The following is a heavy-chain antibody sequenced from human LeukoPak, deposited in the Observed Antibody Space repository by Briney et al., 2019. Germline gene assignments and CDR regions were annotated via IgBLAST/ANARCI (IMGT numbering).Heavy chain of an antibody. CDR1: GFTFSNTW. CDR2: IKSKIDGGKT. Sequence: GGSLRLPCAASGFTFSNTWTSWVRQAPGKGLEWAGQIKSKIDGGKTEHHVLVKGTITITRDETKDTLHLQSESLKIKDTAWLYCTTDLGGGYRFDYSGQGNLLTASS. D-gene: IGHD1-1*01. CDR3: TTDLGGGYRFDY. J-gene: IGHJ4*02. V-gene: IGHV3-15*01.